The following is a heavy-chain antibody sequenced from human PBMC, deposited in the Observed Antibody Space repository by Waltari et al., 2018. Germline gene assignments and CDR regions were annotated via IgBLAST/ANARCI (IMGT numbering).Heavy chain of an antibody. J-gene: IGHJ4*02. D-gene: IGHD1-26*01. V-gene: IGHV3-30*01. CDR3: ARDPDAHYHFDY. CDR2: ISYDGSNK. CDR1: GFTFSSYA. Sequence: QVQLVESGGGVVQPGRSLRLSCAASGFTFSSYAMPWVRQAPGKGLEWVAVISYDGSNKYYADSVKGRFTISRDNSKNTLYLQMNSLRAEDTAVYYCARDPDAHYHFDYWGQGTLVTVSS.